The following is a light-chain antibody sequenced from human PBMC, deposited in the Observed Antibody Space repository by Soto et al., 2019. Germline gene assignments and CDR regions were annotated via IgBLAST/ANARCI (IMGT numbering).Light chain of an antibody. CDR2: EGS. J-gene: IGLJ2*01. Sequence: QSVLTQPASVSGSPGQSITISCTGTSSDVGSYNLVSRYQQHPGKAPKLMIYEGSKRPSGVSNRFSGSKSGNTASLTISGLQAEDEADYYCCSYAGSSTFGVFGGGTQLTVL. CDR1: SSDVGSYNL. V-gene: IGLV2-23*03. CDR3: CSYAGSSTFGV.